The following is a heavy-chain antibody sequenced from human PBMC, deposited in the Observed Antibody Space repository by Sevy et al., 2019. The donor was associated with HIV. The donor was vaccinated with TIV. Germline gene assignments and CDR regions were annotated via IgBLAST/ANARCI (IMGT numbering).Heavy chain of an antibody. CDR3: AREGTLTGHRGWIDP. CDR1: GFSFTNYA. Sequence: GGSLRLSCAASGFSFTNYAMHWLRQAPGKGLEWVAVIWYDGSNKYHADSVKGRFTISRDNSKNTLYLEMNGLRAEDTAVYYCAREGTLTGHRGWIDPWGQGTLVTVSS. J-gene: IGHJ5*02. CDR2: IWYDGSNK. V-gene: IGHV3-33*01. D-gene: IGHD3-10*01.